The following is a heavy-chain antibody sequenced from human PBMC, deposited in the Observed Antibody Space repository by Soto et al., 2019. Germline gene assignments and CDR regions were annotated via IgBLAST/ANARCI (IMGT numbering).Heavy chain of an antibody. Sequence: ASVKVSCKASGYTFTGYAMHWVRQAPGQRLEWMGWINAGNGNTGYAQKFQGRVTMTRDTSTSTVYMELSSLRSEDTAVYYCARVYCSGGSCYGIDYWGQGTLVTVSS. CDR2: INAGNGNT. CDR3: ARVYCSGGSCYGIDY. D-gene: IGHD2-15*01. V-gene: IGHV1-3*01. CDR1: GYTFTGYA. J-gene: IGHJ4*02.